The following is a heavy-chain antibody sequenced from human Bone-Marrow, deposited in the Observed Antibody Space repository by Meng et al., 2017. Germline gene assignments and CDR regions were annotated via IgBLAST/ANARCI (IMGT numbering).Heavy chain of an antibody. CDR2: INHSGGT. Sequence: QLQLQQWGAGLVKPSETLSLTCAVYGGTFSDYYWSWIRQPPGKGLEWIGEINHSGGTKYTPSLESRVTISIDTSKNQFSLKLSSVTAADTAIYYCARQGDTAMATFDYWGQGTLVTVSS. V-gene: IGHV4-34*01. CDR1: GGTFSDYY. CDR3: ARQGDTAMATFDY. J-gene: IGHJ4*02. D-gene: IGHD5-18*01.